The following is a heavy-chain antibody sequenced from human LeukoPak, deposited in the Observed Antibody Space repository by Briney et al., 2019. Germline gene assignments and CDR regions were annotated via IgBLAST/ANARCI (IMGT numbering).Heavy chain of an antibody. D-gene: IGHD3-9*01. J-gene: IGHJ5*02. CDR3: ARAHYDIMTGYYKYNWFDP. Sequence: SETLSLTCTVSGGSISSSNHYWGWIRQPPGKGLEWIGNIYYGGSTTYTSSLRSRVTISVDTSKNHYSLKLSSVTAADTAVYCCARAHYDIMTGYYKYNWFDPWGQGTLVTVSS. CDR1: GGSISSSNHY. V-gene: IGHV4-39*02. CDR2: IYYGGST.